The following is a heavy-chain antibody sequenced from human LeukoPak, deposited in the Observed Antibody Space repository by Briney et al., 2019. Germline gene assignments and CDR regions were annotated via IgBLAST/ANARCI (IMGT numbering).Heavy chain of an antibody. Sequence: PGGSLRLSCAASGFTFSDYYMTWIRQVPGKALEWRSYISSRGTAIYYADSVKGRFTVSRDNARNSLYLQVSSLRAEDTAVYSCARDSGGSWTTYDFWGQGTLVTVSS. CDR2: ISSRGTAI. J-gene: IGHJ4*02. V-gene: IGHV3-11*01. D-gene: IGHD2-15*01. CDR1: GFTFSDYY. CDR3: ARDSGGSWTTYDF.